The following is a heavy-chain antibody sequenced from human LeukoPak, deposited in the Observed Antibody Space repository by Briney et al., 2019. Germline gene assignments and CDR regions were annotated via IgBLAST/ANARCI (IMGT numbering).Heavy chain of an antibody. V-gene: IGHV3-7*01. CDR2: IKQDGSQT. CDR1: GFTLSRHW. CDR3: ARGYSSGLHFDY. D-gene: IGHD6-19*01. J-gene: IGHJ4*02. Sequence: AGGSLRLSCAASGFTLSRHWMSWVRQAPGEGLEWVANIKQDGSQTYYVDSVKGRFTVSRDNAENSLYLQMNSLRAGDTAVYYCARGYSSGLHFDYWGQGTLVTDSS.